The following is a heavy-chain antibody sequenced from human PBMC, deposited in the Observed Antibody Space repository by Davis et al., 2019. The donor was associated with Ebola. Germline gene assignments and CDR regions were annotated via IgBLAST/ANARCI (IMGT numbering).Heavy chain of an antibody. V-gene: IGHV6-1*01. Sequence: PSETLSLTCAISGDSVSSGGWNWIRQSPSRGLEWLGRTYYSSKWYNDYAVSVKSRITINPDTSKNQFSLQLNSVTPEDTAVYYCARGWLRSGLDVWGKGAAVTVSS. CDR2: TYYSSKWYN. CDR1: GDSVSSGG. D-gene: IGHD5-12*01. J-gene: IGHJ6*04. CDR3: ARGWLRSGLDV.